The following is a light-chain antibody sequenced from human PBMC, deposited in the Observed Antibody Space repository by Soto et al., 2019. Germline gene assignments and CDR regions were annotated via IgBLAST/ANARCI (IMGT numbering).Light chain of an antibody. CDR3: SSYTSGSLYV. V-gene: IGLV2-14*01. J-gene: IGLJ1*01. CDR2: DVS. Sequence: QSVLTQPASVSGSPGQSITISGTGTSSDIGAYNYVSWYQQYPVKAPKVMIYDVSSRPAGVSNRFSGSKSGNTASLTISGLQPEDEADYYCSSYTSGSLYVLGPGTKLTVL. CDR1: SSDIGAYNY.